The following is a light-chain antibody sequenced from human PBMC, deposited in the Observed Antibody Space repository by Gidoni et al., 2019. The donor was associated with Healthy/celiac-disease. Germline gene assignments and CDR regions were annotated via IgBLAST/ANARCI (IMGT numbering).Light chain of an antibody. CDR2: DVS. Sequence: QSALTQPASVSGSPGQSITISCTGTSSDVGGYNYVSWYQQHPGKAPKRMIYDVSNRPSGVSNRFSGSKSGNTASLTISGLQAEDEADYYCSSYTSSSTLYSFGTGTKVTVL. J-gene: IGLJ1*01. V-gene: IGLV2-14*01. CDR1: SSDVGGYNY. CDR3: SSYTSSSTLYS.